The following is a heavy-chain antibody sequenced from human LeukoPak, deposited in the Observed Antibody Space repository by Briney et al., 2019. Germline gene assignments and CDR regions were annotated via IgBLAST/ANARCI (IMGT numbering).Heavy chain of an antibody. CDR3: ARVGVFGSGSLDP. J-gene: IGHJ5*02. CDR1: GFTFSSYW. Sequence: GGSLRLSCAASGFTFSSYWMSWVRQAPGKGLEWVANIKQDGSEKYYVDSVKGRFTISRDNAKNSLYLQMNSLRAEDTAVYYCARVGVFGSGSLDPWGQGTLVTVSS. V-gene: IGHV3-7*01. D-gene: IGHD5-12*01. CDR2: IKQDGSEK.